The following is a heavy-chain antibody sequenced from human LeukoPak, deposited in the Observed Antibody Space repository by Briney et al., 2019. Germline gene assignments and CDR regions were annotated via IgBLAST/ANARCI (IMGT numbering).Heavy chain of an antibody. CDR3: ARTGPLGYCSSTSCPYYFDY. Sequence: SQTLSLTCTVSGGSISSGSYYWGWIRQPPGKGLEWIGSVYYSGSTYYNPSLKSRVTISVDTSKNQFSLKLSSVTAADTAVYYCARTGPLGYCSSTSCPYYFDYWGQGTLVTVSS. D-gene: IGHD2-2*01. CDR1: GGSISSGSYY. J-gene: IGHJ4*02. CDR2: VYYSGST. V-gene: IGHV4-39*01.